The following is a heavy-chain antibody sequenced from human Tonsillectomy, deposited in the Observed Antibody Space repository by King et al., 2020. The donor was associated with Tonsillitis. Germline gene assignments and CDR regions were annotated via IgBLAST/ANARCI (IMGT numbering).Heavy chain of an antibody. CDR1: GFTFSSYG. CDR3: VRDRDYYIFDY. V-gene: IGHV3-33*05. CDR2: ISYDGRNK. D-gene: IGHD3-10*01. J-gene: IGHJ4*02. Sequence: VQLVESGGGVVQPGRSLRLSCAASGFTFSSYGMHWVRQAPGKGLEWVAVISYDGRNKYYVDSVKVRFTISRENSKNKLYLQMNSLRAEDTAVYYCVRDRDYYIFDYWGQGTLVTVSS.